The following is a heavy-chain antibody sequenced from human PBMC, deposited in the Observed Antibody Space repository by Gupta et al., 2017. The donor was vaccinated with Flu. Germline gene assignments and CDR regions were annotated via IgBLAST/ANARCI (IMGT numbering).Heavy chain of an antibody. J-gene: IGHJ4*02. Sequence: AMHWVRQASGKGLEWVGRIRSKANSYATVYAASVKGRFTISRDDSKNTAYLQMNSLKIEDTAVYYCTRGYCNSTSCYNFDYWGQGTPVTVSS. V-gene: IGHV3-73*01. CDR1: A. D-gene: IGHD2-2*01. CDR2: IRSKANSYAT. CDR3: TRGYCNSTSCYNFDY.